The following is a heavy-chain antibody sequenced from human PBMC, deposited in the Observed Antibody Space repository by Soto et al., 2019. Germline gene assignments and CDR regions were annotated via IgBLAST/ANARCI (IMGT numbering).Heavy chain of an antibody. V-gene: IGHV1-18*01. CDR2: ISAHNGNT. Sequence: QVHLVQSGAEVKKPGASVKVSCQGSGYAFTTYGSTWVRQAPGQGLEWMGWISAHNGNTNYAQKLQGRVTVTRDTCTSRAYMELRSLRDEDTAVYYCARGRNGDYWGQGPLVTVSS. CDR3: ARGRNGDY. J-gene: IGHJ4*02. D-gene: IGHD1-1*01. CDR1: GYAFTTYG.